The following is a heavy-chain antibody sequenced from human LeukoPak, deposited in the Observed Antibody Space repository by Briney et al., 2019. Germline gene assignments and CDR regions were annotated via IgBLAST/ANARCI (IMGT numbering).Heavy chain of an antibody. V-gene: IGHV3-7*03. Sequence: GGSLRLSCAASGFTFGDTWVNWVRQVPGQGLEWVANIKQDGSEKFYVASVKGRFTISRDNGKSSLYLQMNSLRAEDTALYYCATSYDMGWLIGYWGQGTLVTVSS. D-gene: IGHD3/OR15-3a*01. CDR1: GFTFGDTW. CDR3: ATSYDMGWLIGY. CDR2: IKQDGSEK. J-gene: IGHJ4*02.